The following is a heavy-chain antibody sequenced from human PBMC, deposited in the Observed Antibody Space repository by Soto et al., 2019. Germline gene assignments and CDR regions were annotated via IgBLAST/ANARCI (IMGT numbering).Heavy chain of an antibody. CDR1: GYTFTGYY. CDR3: ARVYCSSTSCPYYYYYGMDV. J-gene: IGHJ6*02. CDR2: VNPNSGGT. V-gene: IGHV1-2*02. D-gene: IGHD2-2*01. Sequence: ASVKVSCKASGYTFTGYYMHWVRQAPGQGLEWMGWVNPNSGGTNYAQKFQGRVTMTRDTSISTAYMELSRLRSDDTAVYYCARVYCSSTSCPYYYYYGMDVWGQGTTVTVSS.